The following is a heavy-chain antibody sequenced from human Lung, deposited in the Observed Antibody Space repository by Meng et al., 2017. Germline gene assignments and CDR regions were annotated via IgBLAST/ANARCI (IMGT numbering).Heavy chain of an antibody. D-gene: IGHD4-11*01. J-gene: IGHJ4*02. CDR2: LNHSGST. CDR1: VFSFIASS. Sequence: RLLRCCSVLFHSPDTRSPTLFLSVFSFIASSLRWLRPPPGMVLELLGALNHSGSTNYNPSLESRATISVDTSQNHLSLKLSSVTAADSAVYYCARGPTTMAHDFDYWGQGTLVTVSS. V-gene: IGHV4-34*01. CDR3: ARGPTTMAHDFDY.